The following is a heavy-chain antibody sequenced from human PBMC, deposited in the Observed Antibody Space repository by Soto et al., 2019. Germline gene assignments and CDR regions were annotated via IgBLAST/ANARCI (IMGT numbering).Heavy chain of an antibody. CDR1: GYTFTSYG. V-gene: IGHV1-18*01. CDR2: ISAYNGNT. Sequence: QVQLVQSGAEVXXPGASVKVSCXASGYTFTSYGISWVRQAPGQGLEWMGWISAYNGNTNYAQKLQGRVTMTTDTSTSTAYMELRSLRSDDTAVYYCARDRTRLKMTTFFFDPWGQGTLVTVSS. J-gene: IGHJ5*02. D-gene: IGHD4-4*01. CDR3: ARDRTRLKMTTFFFDP.